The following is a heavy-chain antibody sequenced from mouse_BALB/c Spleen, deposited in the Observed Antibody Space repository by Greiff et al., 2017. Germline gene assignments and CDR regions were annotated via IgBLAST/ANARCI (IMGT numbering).Heavy chain of an antibody. CDR2: IYPGDGDT. CDR1: GYAFSSSW. V-gene: IGHV1-82*01. Sequence: QVQLQQSGPELVKPGASVKISCKASGYAFSSSWMNWVKQRPGQGLEWIGRIYPGDGDTNYNGKFKGKATLTADKSSSTAYMQLSSLTSVDSAVYFCAREYGNYGFDYWGQGTTLTVSA. J-gene: IGHJ2*01. CDR3: AREYGNYGFDY. D-gene: IGHD2-10*02.